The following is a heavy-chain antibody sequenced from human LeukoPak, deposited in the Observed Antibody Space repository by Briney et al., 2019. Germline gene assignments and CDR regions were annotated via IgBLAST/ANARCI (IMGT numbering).Heavy chain of an antibody. CDR3: ARDSGSFDY. V-gene: IGHV3-72*01. CDR1: GFTFTNYA. CDR2: IRNKANSYTT. J-gene: IGHJ4*02. Sequence: GGSLRLSCAASGFTFTNYAMNWVRQAPGKGLEWVVRIRNKANSYTTEYAASVRGRFSISRDDSKNSVYLQMNSLRTEDTAVYYCARDSGSFDYWGQGTLVTVSS. D-gene: IGHD1-26*01.